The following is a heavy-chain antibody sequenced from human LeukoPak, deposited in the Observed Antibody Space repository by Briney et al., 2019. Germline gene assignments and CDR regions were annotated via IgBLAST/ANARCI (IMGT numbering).Heavy chain of an antibody. CDR3: ARFGKPAYCGGDCYTYYYYYMDV. CDR1: GYTFTSYG. V-gene: IGHV1-18*01. D-gene: IGHD2-21*02. Sequence: ASVKVSCKASGYTFTSYGISWVRQAPGQGLEWMGWISDYNDNTNYAQKVQGRVTMTTDTSTSTAYMELRSLRSDDTAVYYCARFGKPAYCGGDCYTYYYYYMDVWGKGTTVTVSS. J-gene: IGHJ6*03. CDR2: ISDYNDNT.